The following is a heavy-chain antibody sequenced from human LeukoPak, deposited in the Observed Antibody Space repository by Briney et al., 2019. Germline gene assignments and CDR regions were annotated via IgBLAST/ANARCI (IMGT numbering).Heavy chain of an antibody. V-gene: IGHV3-NL1*01. D-gene: IGHD2-21*01. J-gene: IGHJ4*02. CDR3: ARGVVIANDY. Sequence: PGGSLRLSCAASGFTFSSYGMHWVRQAPGKGLEWVSVLYGGATTHYADSVKGRFTISRDNSKNTLYLQMNSLRVEDTAVYYCARGVVIANDYWGQGTLVTVSS. CDR2: LYGGATT. CDR1: GFTFSSYG.